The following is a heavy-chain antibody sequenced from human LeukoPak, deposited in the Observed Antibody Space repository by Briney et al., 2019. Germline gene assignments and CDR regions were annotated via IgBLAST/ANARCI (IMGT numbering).Heavy chain of an antibody. CDR2: ISWNSGSI. CDR3: AKALGAAASLSAYYYYYMDV. Sequence: GVSLRLSCAASGFTFDDYAMHWVRQAPGKGLEWVSGISWNSGSIGYADSVKGRFTISRDNAKNSLYLQMNSLRAEDTALYYCAKALGAAASLSAYYYYYMDVWGKGTTVTVSS. D-gene: IGHD6-13*01. V-gene: IGHV3-9*01. CDR1: GFTFDDYA. J-gene: IGHJ6*03.